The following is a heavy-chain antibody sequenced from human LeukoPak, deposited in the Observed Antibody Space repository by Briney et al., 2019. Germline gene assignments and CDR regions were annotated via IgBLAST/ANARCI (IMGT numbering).Heavy chain of an antibody. CDR1: GGSISSGDYY. CDR2: IYYSGST. Sequence: SETLSLTCTVSGGSISSGDYYWSWIRQPPGKGLEWIGYIYYSGSTYYNPSLKSRVTISVDKSKNQASLKLDSVTPADTAVYFCTRNGFFSLEYWGQGTRVTVSS. CDR3: TRNGFFSLEY. V-gene: IGHV4-30-4*03. J-gene: IGHJ4*02. D-gene: IGHD6-19*01.